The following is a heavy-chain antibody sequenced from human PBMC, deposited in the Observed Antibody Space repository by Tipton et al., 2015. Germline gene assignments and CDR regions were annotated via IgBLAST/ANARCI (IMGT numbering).Heavy chain of an antibody. CDR3: AKGFSSGWSYWYFDL. D-gene: IGHD6-19*01. Sequence: RLSCTASGFNFDDYAMHWVRQVPGKGPEWVSGISWNSGSIEYAGSVKGRFTISRDNAKNSLYLQMNSLRAEDTAFYYCAKGFSSGWSYWYFDLWGRGTLVTVSS. CDR1: GFNFDDYA. J-gene: IGHJ2*01. CDR2: ISWNSGSI. V-gene: IGHV3-9*01.